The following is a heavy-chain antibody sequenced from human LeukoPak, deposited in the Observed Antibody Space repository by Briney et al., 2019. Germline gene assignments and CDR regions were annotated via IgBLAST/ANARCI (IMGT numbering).Heavy chain of an antibody. CDR2: IYPGDSDT. CDR3: ARLDSNCSSTSCYNYGMDV. CDR1: GYSFTSYW. J-gene: IGHJ6*02. D-gene: IGHD2-2*02. Sequence: PGESLKISCKGSGYSFTSYWIGWVRQMPGKGLEWMGIIYPGDSDTRYSPSFQGQVTISADKSISTAYLQWSSLKASDTAMYYCARLDSNCSSTSCYNYGMDVWGQGTTVTVSS. V-gene: IGHV5-51*01.